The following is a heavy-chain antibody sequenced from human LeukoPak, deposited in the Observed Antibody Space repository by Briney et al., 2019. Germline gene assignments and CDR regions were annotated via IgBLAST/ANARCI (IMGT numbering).Heavy chain of an antibody. CDR3: TRHNYYDSSGLFDY. Sequence: GGSLRLSCAASGFTFSGSAMHWVCQASGKGLEWVGRIRSKANRYATAYAASVKGRFTISRDDSKNTAYLQMNSLKTEDTAVYYCTRHNYYDSSGLFDYWGQGTLVTVAS. D-gene: IGHD3-22*01. V-gene: IGHV3-73*01. CDR2: IRSKANRYAT. J-gene: IGHJ4*02. CDR1: GFTFSGSA.